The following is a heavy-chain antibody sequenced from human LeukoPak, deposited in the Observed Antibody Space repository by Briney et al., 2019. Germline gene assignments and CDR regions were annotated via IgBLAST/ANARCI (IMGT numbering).Heavy chain of an antibody. D-gene: IGHD2-15*01. CDR2: IYHSGST. CDR3: GLYCSGGSCYGFVG. J-gene: IGHJ4*02. CDR1: GGSISSSNW. V-gene: IGHV4-4*02. Sequence: SGTLSLTCAVSGGSISSSNWWSWVRQPPGKGLEWIGEIYHSGSTNYNPSLKSRVTISVDKSKNQFSLKLSSVTAADTAVYYCGLYCSGGSCYGFVGWGQGTLVTVSS.